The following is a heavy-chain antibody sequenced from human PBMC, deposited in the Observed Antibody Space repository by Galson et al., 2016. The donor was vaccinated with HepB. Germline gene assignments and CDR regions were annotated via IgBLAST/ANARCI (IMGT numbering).Heavy chain of an antibody. J-gene: IGHJ3*02. D-gene: IGHD1-26*01. Sequence: SVKVSCKASGGSFSSYAINWVRQAPGQGLEWMGGIIPIFGTANYAQNFQGRVTITADESTSTAYMELSSLRSEDTAVYYCARAGRRGAFDIWGQGTLVTVSS. CDR3: ARAGRRGAFDI. V-gene: IGHV1-69*13. CDR1: GGSFSSYA. CDR2: IIPIFGTA.